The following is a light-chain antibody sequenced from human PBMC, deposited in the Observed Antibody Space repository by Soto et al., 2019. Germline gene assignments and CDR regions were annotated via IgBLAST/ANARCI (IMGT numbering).Light chain of an antibody. J-gene: IGKJ1*01. CDR2: DAS. CDR1: QSIRTS. Sequence: EVVLTQSPATLSLSPGERATLSCRASQSIRTSLAWYQQKPGQAPRLVIYDASSRATGIPDRFTGSGSGTDFTLTISRLEPEDFAVYYCQQYGSSPRTFGQGTKVDIK. V-gene: IGKV3-20*01. CDR3: QQYGSSPRT.